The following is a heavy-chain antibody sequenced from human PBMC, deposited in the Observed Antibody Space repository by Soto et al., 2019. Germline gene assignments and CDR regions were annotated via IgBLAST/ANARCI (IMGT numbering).Heavy chain of an antibody. Sequence: GGSLRLSCAASGFTFSSYGMHWVRQAPGKGLEWVAVISYDGSNKYYADSVKGRFTISRDNSKNTLYLQMNSLRAEDTAVYYCAKSPVLGYSRSWSTQYYYGMDVWGQGTTVTVSS. CDR2: ISYDGSNK. CDR3: AKSPVLGYSRSWSTQYYYGMDV. D-gene: IGHD6-13*01. V-gene: IGHV3-30*18. CDR1: GFTFSSYG. J-gene: IGHJ6*02.